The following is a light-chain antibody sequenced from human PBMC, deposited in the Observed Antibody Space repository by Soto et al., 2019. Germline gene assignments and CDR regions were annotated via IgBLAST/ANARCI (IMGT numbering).Light chain of an antibody. V-gene: IGLV2-14*01. CDR3: SSYTGCTILHYV. Sequence: LTQPASVSGSPGQSITISCTGTSSDVGGYNYVSWYQQHPGKAPKLLIYDVSNRPSGASNRFSGSKSGNTASLTISGLQAEDESDYYCSSYTGCTILHYVFGTGTKVTVL. CDR1: SSDVGGYNY. J-gene: IGLJ1*01. CDR2: DVS.